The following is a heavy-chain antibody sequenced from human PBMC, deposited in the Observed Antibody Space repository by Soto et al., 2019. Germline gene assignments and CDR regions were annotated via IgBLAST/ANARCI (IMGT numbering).Heavy chain of an antibody. Sequence: SETLSLTCTVSGGSISSGGYYWSWIRQHPGKGLEWIGYIYYSGSTYYNPSLKSRVTISVDTSKNQFSLKLSSVTAADTAVYYCARAFDWRLPVNVNYGMDVGGQGTTVTV. V-gene: IGHV4-31*03. D-gene: IGHD3-9*01. J-gene: IGHJ6*02. CDR2: IYYSGST. CDR3: ARAFDWRLPVNVNYGMDV. CDR1: GGSISSGGYY.